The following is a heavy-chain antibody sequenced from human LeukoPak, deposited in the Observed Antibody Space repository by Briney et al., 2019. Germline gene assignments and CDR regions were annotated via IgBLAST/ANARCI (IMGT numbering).Heavy chain of an antibody. V-gene: IGHV3-30*04. D-gene: IGHD3-3*01. Sequence: GGSLRLSCAASGFTFSSYAMHWVRQAPGKGLEWVAVISYDGSNKYYADSVKGRFTISRDNSKNTLYLQMNSLRAEDTAVYYCARSPSCYDFWSGSHYYGMDVWGQGTTVTVSS. CDR2: ISYDGSNK. J-gene: IGHJ6*02. CDR1: GFTFSSYA. CDR3: ARSPSCYDFWSGSHYYGMDV.